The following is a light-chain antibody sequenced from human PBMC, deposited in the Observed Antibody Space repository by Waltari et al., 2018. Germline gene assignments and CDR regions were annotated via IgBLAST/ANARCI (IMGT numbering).Light chain of an antibody. V-gene: IGLV4-69*01. CDR2: VNSDGSH. CDR1: SGHSSNV. J-gene: IGLJ3*02. CDR3: QTGGHGTWV. Sequence: QLVLTQSPSASASLGASVRLTCTLSSGHSSNVIAWLQQQPQKGPRYWMKVNSDGSHGKGGELPERFSGSRSGAGRYLTISSRQSEDEADYYCQTGGHGTWVFGGGTRLTVL.